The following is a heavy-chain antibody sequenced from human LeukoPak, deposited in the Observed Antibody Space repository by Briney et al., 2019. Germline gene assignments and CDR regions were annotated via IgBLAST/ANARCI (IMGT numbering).Heavy chain of an antibody. V-gene: IGHV3-23*01. Sequence: PGGSLRLSCAASGFTFSSDAMSWVRQAPGKGLEWGSAISGSGGSTYYADSVKGRFTISRDNSKNTRYLQMNSLRAEGTAVYHCAKDPHSSGWYRIFDYWGQGTLVTVSS. CDR2: ISGSGGST. CDR1: GFTFSSDA. CDR3: AKDPHSSGWYRIFDY. D-gene: IGHD6-19*01. J-gene: IGHJ4*02.